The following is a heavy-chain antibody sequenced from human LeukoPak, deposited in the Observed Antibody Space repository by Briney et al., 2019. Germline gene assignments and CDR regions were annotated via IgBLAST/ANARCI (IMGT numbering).Heavy chain of an antibody. V-gene: IGHV3-23*01. CDR3: AKDSWGSVKVDC. Sequence: GGSLRLSCAASGFTFSNFVMSWVRQAPGKGLEWVSAISGSGDNTYYAGSVKGRFTISRDNSNNTLYLQISSLRAEDTAVYYCAKDSWGSVKVDCWGQGTLVTVSS. CDR2: ISGSGDNT. D-gene: IGHD4-11*01. J-gene: IGHJ4*02. CDR1: GFTFSNFV.